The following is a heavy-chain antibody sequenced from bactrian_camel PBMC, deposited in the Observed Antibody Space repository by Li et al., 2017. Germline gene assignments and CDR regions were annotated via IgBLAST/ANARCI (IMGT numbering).Heavy chain of an antibody. J-gene: IGHJ4*01. Sequence: VQLVESGGGSVQPGGSLKLSCAAAEFTFNRCTSGWFRQAPGKEREGVASISTGGNTRYADSVKGRFTISQDNAKNTLYLQMDSLKFEDTAMYYCAAGRPSLISFFKLSPAGYNYWGQGTQVTVS. CDR3: AAGRPSLISFFKLSPAGYNY. CDR2: ISTGGNT. CDR1: EFTFNRCT. V-gene: IGHV3S67*01.